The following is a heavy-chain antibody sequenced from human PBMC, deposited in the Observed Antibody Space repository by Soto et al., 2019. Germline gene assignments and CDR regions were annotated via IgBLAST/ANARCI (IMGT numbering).Heavy chain of an antibody. Sequence: TGGSLRLSCAASGFTFSTYAMTWVRQAPGKGLEWVSTISGGGGSTYYADSVKGRFTISRDNSKSTLYLQMNSLRAEDTAVYYCSKDGFKLTTRKAPREYWFPGSLFTVSS. J-gene: IGHJ4*02. V-gene: IGHV3-23*01. CDR1: GFTFSTYA. CDR2: ISGGGGST. D-gene: IGHD4-4*01. CDR3: SKDGFKLTTRKAPREY.